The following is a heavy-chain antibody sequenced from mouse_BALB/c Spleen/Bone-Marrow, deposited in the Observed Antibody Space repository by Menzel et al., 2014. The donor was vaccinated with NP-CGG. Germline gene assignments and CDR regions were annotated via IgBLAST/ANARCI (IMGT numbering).Heavy chain of an antibody. Sequence: VQLQQSGAELARPGASVKLSCKASGYTFTSYWMQWVKQRPGQGLEWIGAIYPGDGVTRYTQKFKGKATLTADKSSSTAYMQLSSLASEDSAVYYCARGTGPDYWCQGTTLTVSS. V-gene: IGHV1-87*01. J-gene: IGHJ2*01. CDR3: ARGTGPDY. D-gene: IGHD4-1*01. CDR2: IYPGDGVT. CDR1: GYTFTSYW.